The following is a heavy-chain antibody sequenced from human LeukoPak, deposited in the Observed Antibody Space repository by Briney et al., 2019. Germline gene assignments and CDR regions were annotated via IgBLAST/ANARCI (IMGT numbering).Heavy chain of an antibody. CDR1: GGTFSSYA. CDR2: IIPILGIA. J-gene: IGHJ3*02. V-gene: IGHV1-69*04. Sequence: ASVKVSCKASGGTFSSYAISWVRQAPGQGLEWMGRIIPILGIANYAQKFQGRVTITADKSTSTAYMELSSLRSEDTAVYYCATARANWNYNAFDIWGQGTMVTVSS. D-gene: IGHD1-7*01. CDR3: ATARANWNYNAFDI.